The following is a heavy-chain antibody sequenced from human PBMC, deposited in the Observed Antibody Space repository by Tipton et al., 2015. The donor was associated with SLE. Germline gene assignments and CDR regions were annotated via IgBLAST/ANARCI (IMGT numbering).Heavy chain of an antibody. CDR1: GGSFSGYY. Sequence: TLSLTCAVYGGSFSGYYWSWIRQPPGKGLEWIGEINHSGSTNYNPSLKSRVTIPVDTSKNQFSLKLSSVTAADTAVYYCARGMGIAVAGEWGQGTLVTVSS. CDR3: ARGMGIAVAGE. D-gene: IGHD6-19*01. CDR2: INHSGST. V-gene: IGHV4-34*01. J-gene: IGHJ4*02.